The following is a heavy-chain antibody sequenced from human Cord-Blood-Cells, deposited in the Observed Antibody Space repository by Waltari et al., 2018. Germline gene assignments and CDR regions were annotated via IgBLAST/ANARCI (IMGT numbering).Heavy chain of an antibody. J-gene: IGHJ4*02. D-gene: IGHD6-19*01. CDR1: GGSFSGYY. CDR2: INHSGST. CDR3: ARGRRIAVAGNFDY. Sequence: QVQLQQWGAGLLKPSETLSLTCAVYGGSFSGYYWSWIRQPPGKGLGWFGEINHSGSTNYNPSRKGRVTISVDTSKNQFSLKLSSVTAADTAVYYCARGRRIAVAGNFDYWGQGTLVTVSS. V-gene: IGHV4-34*01.